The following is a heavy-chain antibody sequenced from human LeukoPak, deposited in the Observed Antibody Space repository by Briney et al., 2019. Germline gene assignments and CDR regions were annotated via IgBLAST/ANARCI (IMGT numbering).Heavy chain of an antibody. D-gene: IGHD6-6*01. V-gene: IGHV4-4*07. Sequence: SETLSLTCTVSGGSISSYYWSWIRQPAGKGLEWIGRIYTSGSTNYNPSLKSRVTMSVDTSKNQFSLKLSSVTAADTAVYYCARTNVEYSSSSVAFDIWGQGTMVTVSS. J-gene: IGHJ3*02. CDR2: IYTSGST. CDR3: ARTNVEYSSSSVAFDI. CDR1: GGSISSYY.